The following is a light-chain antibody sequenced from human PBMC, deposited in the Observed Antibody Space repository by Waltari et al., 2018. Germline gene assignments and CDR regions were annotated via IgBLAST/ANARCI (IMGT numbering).Light chain of an antibody. V-gene: IGLV2-23*02. J-gene: IGLJ7*01. CDR1: SSDVGSYNL. CDR2: EVS. CDR3: CSYAGSSPAV. Sequence: QPALTQPASVSGSPGQSITISCTGTSSDVGSYNLVSWYQQHPGKAPKVMIYEVSKRPSGVANRFSGSQSGNTASLTIAGLQAEDEADYYCCSYAGSSPAVFGGGTQLTVL.